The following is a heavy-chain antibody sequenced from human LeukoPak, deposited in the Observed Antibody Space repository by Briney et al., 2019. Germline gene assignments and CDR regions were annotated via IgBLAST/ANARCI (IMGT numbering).Heavy chain of an antibody. D-gene: IGHD6-13*01. V-gene: IGHV4-30-4*08. Sequence: SETLSLTCAVYGGSFSGYYWSWIRQPPGKGLEWIGYIYYSGSTYYNPSLKSRVTISVDTSKNQFSLKLSSVTAADTAVYYCASFQYSSSWYEYFQHWGQGTLVTVSS. CDR2: IYYSGST. CDR3: ASFQYSSSWYEYFQH. J-gene: IGHJ1*01. CDR1: GGSFSGYY.